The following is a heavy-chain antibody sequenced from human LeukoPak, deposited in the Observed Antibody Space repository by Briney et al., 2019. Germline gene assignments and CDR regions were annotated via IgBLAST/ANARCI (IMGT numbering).Heavy chain of an antibody. V-gene: IGHV1-69*04. CDR1: GGTFSSYA. D-gene: IGHD1-26*01. J-gene: IGHJ6*02. CDR2: IIPILGIA. Sequence: SVKVSYKASGGTFSSYAISWVRQAPGQGLEWMGRIIPILGIANYAQKFQGRVTITADKSTSTAYMELSSLRAEDTAVYYCARGYRYSGSYQNYYGMDVWGQGTTVTVSS. CDR3: ARGYRYSGSYQNYYGMDV.